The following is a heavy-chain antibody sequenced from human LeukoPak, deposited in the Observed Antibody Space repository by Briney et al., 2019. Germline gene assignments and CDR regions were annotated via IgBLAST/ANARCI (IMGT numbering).Heavy chain of an antibody. V-gene: IGHV1-69*04. J-gene: IGHJ6*02. CDR2: IIPILGIT. CDR1: GGTFSSYA. Sequence: SVKVSCKASGGTFSSYAISRVRQAPGQGLEWMGRIIPILGITNYAQKFQGRVTITADKSTSTAYMELSSLRSEDTAVYYCARSGIAAVDYYYYGMDVWGQGTTVTVSS. CDR3: ARSGIAAVDYYYYGMDV. D-gene: IGHD6-25*01.